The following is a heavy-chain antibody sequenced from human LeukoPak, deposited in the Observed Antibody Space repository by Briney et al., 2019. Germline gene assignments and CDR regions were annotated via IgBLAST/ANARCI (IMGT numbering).Heavy chain of an antibody. J-gene: IGHJ5*02. CDR1: GGSISSYY. CDR2: IYYSGST. V-gene: IGHV4-59*01. D-gene: IGHD2-21*02. CDR3: ARGSGATEFDP. Sequence: PSETLSLTCTVSGGSISSYYWSWIRQPPGKGLEWIGYIYYSGSTNYNPSLKGRVTISVDTSKDQFSLKLSSVTAADTAVYYCARGSGATEFDPWGQGTLVTVSS.